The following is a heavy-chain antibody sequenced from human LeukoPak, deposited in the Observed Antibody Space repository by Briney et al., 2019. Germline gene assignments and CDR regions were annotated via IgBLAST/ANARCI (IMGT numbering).Heavy chain of an antibody. D-gene: IGHD6-13*01. J-gene: IGHJ4*02. Sequence: ASVKVSCKASGYTFTGYYMHWVRQAPGQGLEWMGWINPNSGGTNYAQKFQGRVTMTRDTSISTAYMELSRLRSDDTAVYYCAREEEYSSSWYVYWGQETLVTVSS. CDR3: AREEEYSSSWYVY. CDR1: GYTFTGYY. V-gene: IGHV1-2*02. CDR2: INPNSGGT.